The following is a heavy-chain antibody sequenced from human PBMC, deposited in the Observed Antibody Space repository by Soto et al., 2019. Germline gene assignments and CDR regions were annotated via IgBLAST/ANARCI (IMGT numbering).Heavy chain of an antibody. D-gene: IGHD4-17*01. CDR2: IYYSGST. J-gene: IGHJ6*02. V-gene: IGHV4-30-4*01. Sequence: PSETLSLTCTVSGGSISSGDYYWSWIRQPPGKGLEWIGYIYYSGSTYYNPSLKSRVTISVDTSKNQFSLKLSSVTAADTAVYYCARVGGDYSGLYYGMDVWGQGTTVTVSS. CDR1: GGSISSGDYY. CDR3: ARVGGDYSGLYYGMDV.